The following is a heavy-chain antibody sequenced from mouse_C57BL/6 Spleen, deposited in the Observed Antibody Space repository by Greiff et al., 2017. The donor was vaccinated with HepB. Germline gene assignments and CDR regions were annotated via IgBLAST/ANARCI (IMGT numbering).Heavy chain of an antibody. Sequence: QVQLPQPGAELVKPGASVKVSCKASGYTFTSYWMHWVKQRPGQGLEWIGRIHPSDSDTNYNQKFKGKATLTVDKSSSTAYMQLSSLPSEDSAVYYCAIYKLGRAYAMDYWGQGTSVTVSS. CDR3: AIYKLGRAYAMDY. CDR2: IHPSDSDT. CDR1: GYTFTSYW. J-gene: IGHJ4*01. D-gene: IGHD4-1*01. V-gene: IGHV1-74*01.